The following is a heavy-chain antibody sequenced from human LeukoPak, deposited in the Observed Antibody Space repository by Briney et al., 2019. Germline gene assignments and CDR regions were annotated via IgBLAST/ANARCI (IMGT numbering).Heavy chain of an antibody. CDR1: GFTFSSYS. CDR3: ARDRTTVTPQVLDY. D-gene: IGHD4-17*01. CDR2: ISSSSSYI. J-gene: IGHJ4*02. V-gene: IGHV3-21*01. Sequence: GGSLRLSCAASGFTFSSYSMNWVRQAPGKGLEWVSSISSSSSYIYYADSVKGRFTISRDNAKNSLYLQMNSLRAEDTAVYYCARDRTTVTPQVLDYWGQGTLVTVSS.